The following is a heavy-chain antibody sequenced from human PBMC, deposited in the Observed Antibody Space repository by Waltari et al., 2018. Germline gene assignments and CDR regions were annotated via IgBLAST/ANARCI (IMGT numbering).Heavy chain of an antibody. Sequence: QVQLQESGPGLVKPSETLSLTCTVSGGSISSYYWSWIRQPAGKGLEWIGRIYTSGSTNYNPALKSLVTMSVDTSKNQFSLKLSSVTAADTAVYYCARGYSPYYYYYMDVWGKGTTVTVSS. CDR1: GGSISSYY. CDR3: ARGYSPYYYYYMDV. V-gene: IGHV4-4*07. CDR2: IYTSGST. J-gene: IGHJ6*03. D-gene: IGHD5-18*01.